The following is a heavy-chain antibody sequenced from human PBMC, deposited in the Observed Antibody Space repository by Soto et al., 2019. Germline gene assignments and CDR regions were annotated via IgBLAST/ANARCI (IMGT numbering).Heavy chain of an antibody. V-gene: IGHV4-30-2*01. CDR2: IFPSGTT. J-gene: IGHJ4*02. CDR1: GGSLSGATYS. CDR3: ARSREFDY. Sequence: SETLSLACGVSGGSLSGATYSWNWIRQPPGKGLEWIGYIFPSGTTYYNPSLKSRVTISIDVSKNQFSLSLRSLTAADTAVYYCARSREFDYWSQGTLVTVSS.